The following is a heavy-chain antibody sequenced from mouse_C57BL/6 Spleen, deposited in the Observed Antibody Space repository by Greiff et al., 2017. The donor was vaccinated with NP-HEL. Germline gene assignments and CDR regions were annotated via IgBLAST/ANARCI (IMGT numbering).Heavy chain of an antibody. CDR1: GFTFSNYW. Sequence: EVKLMESGGGLVQPGGSMKLSCVASGFTFSNYWMNWVRQSPEKGLEWVAQIRLKSDNYATHYAESVKGRFTISRDDSESSVYLQMNNLRAEDTGIYYCTSIYYDYDGFAYWGQGTLVTVSA. V-gene: IGHV6-3*01. D-gene: IGHD2-4*01. CDR3: TSIYYDYDGFAY. CDR2: IRLKSDNYAT. J-gene: IGHJ3*01.